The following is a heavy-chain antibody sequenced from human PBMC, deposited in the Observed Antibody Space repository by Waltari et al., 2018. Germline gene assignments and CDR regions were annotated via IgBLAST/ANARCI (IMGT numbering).Heavy chain of an antibody. Sequence: QVHLHESGPGLVRPSETLSLTCGVSGGSINNYYWNWIRQTPGKGLEWIGYVHYGGCTDYNPSPKGRVTMSLDTSRNQCSLRLQSVTAADTAVYYCARGTAYYRPADVFEFWGQGTTVIVSS. V-gene: IGHV4-59*01. J-gene: IGHJ3*01. D-gene: IGHD3-10*01. CDR1: GGSINNYY. CDR3: ARGTAYYRPADVFEF. CDR2: VHYGGCT.